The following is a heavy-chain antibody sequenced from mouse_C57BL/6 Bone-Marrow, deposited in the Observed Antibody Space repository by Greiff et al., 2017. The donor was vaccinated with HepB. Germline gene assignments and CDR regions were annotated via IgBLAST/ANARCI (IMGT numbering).Heavy chain of an antibody. V-gene: IGHV14-2*01. D-gene: IGHD2-5*01. CDR2: IDPEDGET. Sequence: VQLQQSGAELVKPGASVKLSCTASGFNIKDYYMHWVKQRTEQGLEWIGRIDPEDGETKYAPNFQGKATITADTSSNTAYLQLCSLTSEDTAVYYCARVYYSNYFAYWGQGTLVTVSA. J-gene: IGHJ3*01. CDR1: GFNIKDYY. CDR3: ARVYYSNYFAY.